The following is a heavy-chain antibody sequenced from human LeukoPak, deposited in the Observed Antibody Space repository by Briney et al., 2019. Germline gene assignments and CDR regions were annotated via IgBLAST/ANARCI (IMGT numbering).Heavy chain of an antibody. D-gene: IGHD2-21*02. V-gene: IGHV1-46*01. CDR1: GYTSTSYY. J-gene: IGHJ4*02. CDR3: AREAPSRGDDYYFDY. CDR2: INPSGGST. Sequence: ASVKVSCKASGYTSTSYYMHWVRQAPGQGLEWMGIINPSGGSTSYAQKFQGRVTMTRDTSTSTVYMELSSLRSEDTAVYYCAREAPSRGDDYYFDYWGQGTLVTVSS.